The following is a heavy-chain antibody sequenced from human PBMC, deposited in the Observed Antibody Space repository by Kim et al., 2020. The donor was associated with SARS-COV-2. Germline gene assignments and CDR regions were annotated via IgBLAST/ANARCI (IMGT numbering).Heavy chain of an antibody. CDR3: AKDLLSHHFDSSGYYVFES. Sequence: GGSLRLSCAVSGFTFTSYAMTWVRQAPGRGLEWVSSISASGGDTYYADSVQGRFTISRDISKKTVYLQMNDLRAEDTAVYYCAKDLLSHHFDSSGYYVFESWGHGTLVTVSS. J-gene: IGHJ4*01. CDR1: GFTFTSYA. D-gene: IGHD3-22*01. V-gene: IGHV3-23*01. CDR2: ISASGGDT.